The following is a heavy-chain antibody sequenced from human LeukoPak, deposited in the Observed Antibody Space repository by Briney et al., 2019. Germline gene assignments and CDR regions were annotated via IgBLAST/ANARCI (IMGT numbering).Heavy chain of an antibody. CDR1: GGSISSGIYY. CDR3: AGGGF. V-gene: IGHV4-61*02. J-gene: IGHJ4*02. Sequence: SETLSLTCTVSGGSISSGIYYWSWIRQPAGKGLEWIGRIYTSGSTNYSPSLKSRVTMSVDPSKNQFSLKLSSVTAADTAVYYCAGGGFWGQGTLVTVSS. CDR2: IYTSGST.